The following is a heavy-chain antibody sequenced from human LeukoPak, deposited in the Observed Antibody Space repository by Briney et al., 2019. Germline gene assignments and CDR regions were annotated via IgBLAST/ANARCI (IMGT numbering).Heavy chain of an antibody. CDR3: AKGYYYGSGSYDY. Sequence: GGSLRLSCAASGFTFSSYDMHWVRQAPGKGLEWVAVISYDGSNKYYADSVKGRFTISRDNSKNTLYLQMNSLRAEDTAVYYCAKGYYYGSGSYDYWGQGTLVTVSS. J-gene: IGHJ4*02. D-gene: IGHD3-10*01. V-gene: IGHV3-30*18. CDR2: ISYDGSNK. CDR1: GFTFSSYD.